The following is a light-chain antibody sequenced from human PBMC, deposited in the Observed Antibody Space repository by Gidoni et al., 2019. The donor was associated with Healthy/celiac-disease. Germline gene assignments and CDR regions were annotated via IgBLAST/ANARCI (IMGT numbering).Light chain of an antibody. J-gene: IGKJ4*01. Sequence: DIQMTQSPSSLSVSVGDRVTITCRASQSISSYLNWYQQKPGKAPKLLIYAASSLQSGVPSRFSGSGSGTDFTLTISSLQPEDFATYYCQQSYSTLRTFXGXTKVEIK. V-gene: IGKV1-39*01. CDR2: AAS. CDR1: QSISSY. CDR3: QQSYSTLRT.